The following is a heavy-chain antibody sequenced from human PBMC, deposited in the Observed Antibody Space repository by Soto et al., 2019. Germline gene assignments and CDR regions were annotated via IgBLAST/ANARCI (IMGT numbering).Heavy chain of an antibody. J-gene: IGHJ4*02. CDR3: VRGRNSFDF. CDR1: GFSFSDHY. V-gene: IGHV3-72*01. CDR2: TRNKANSYTT. Sequence: GVSQRHSCAASGFSFSDHYMHWVRQAPGKGLEWVGRTRNKANSYTTEYAASVKGRFTISRDDSKNSLYLQMNSLKTEDTAVYYCVRGRNSFDFWGQGTLVTVSS. D-gene: IGHD1-26*01.